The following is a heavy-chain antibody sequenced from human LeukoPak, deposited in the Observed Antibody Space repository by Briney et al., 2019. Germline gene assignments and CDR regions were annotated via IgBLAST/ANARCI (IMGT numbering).Heavy chain of an antibody. J-gene: IGHJ6*02. CDR3: ARSESRITIFGVVIPPYYGMDV. CDR1: GFTFSSYS. D-gene: IGHD3-3*01. CDR2: ISSSSSTI. Sequence: LGGSLRLSCAASGFTFSSYSMNWVRQAPGKGLEWVSYISSSSSTIYYADSVKGRFTISRDNAKNSLYLQMNSLRAEDTAVYYCARSESRITIFGVVIPPYYGMDVWGQGTTVTVSS. V-gene: IGHV3-48*01.